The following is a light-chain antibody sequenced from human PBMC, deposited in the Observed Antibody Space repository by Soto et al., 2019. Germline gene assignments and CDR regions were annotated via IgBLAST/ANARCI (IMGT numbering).Light chain of an antibody. J-gene: IGKJ1*01. CDR3: QKSYNSPQT. CDR2: DAS. CDR1: QSINKW. Sequence: DIQMTQSASTLSASIGDRVTMTCRASQSINKWLAWHQQKPGKAPKLLIYDASSLQSGVPPRFSGSGSGTDFTLTINSLQPEDFATYSCQKSYNSPQTFGQGTKVDI. V-gene: IGKV1-39*01.